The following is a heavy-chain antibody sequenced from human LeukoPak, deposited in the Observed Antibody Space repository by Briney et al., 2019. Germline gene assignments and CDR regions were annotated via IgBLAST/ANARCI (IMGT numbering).Heavy chain of an antibody. Sequence: PGGSLRLSCAGSGFTFSDYYMSWIGQAPGKGLEWVSYISSSGSTIYYADSVKGRFTISRDNAKNSLYLQMNSLRAEDTAVYYCAREADFRHFWSGYYSWALNAFDIWGQGTMVTVSS. D-gene: IGHD3-3*02. CDR2: ISSSGSTI. V-gene: IGHV3-11*04. J-gene: IGHJ3*02. CDR3: AREADFRHFWSGYYSWALNAFDI. CDR1: GFTFSDYY.